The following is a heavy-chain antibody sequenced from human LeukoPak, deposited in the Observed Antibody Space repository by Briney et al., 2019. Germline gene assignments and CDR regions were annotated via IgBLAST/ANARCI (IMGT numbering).Heavy chain of an antibody. V-gene: IGHV3-30*18. CDR2: ISYDGSNK. Sequence: QPGRSLRLSRAASGFTFSSYGMHWVRQAPGKGLEWVAVISYDGSNKYYADSVKGRFTISRDNSKNTLYLQMNSLRAEDTAVYYCAKGWDLWGQGTLVTVSS. CDR1: GFTFSSYG. CDR3: AKGWDL. J-gene: IGHJ5*02.